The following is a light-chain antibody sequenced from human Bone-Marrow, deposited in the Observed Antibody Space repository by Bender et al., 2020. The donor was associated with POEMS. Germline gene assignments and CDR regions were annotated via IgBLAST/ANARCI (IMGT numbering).Light chain of an antibody. CDR3: AVWDDSLNGWV. Sequence: QSVQTQPPSASGTPGQRVTISCSGGSSNIGAHAVNWYQHLPGTAPKLLIYSGHRRPSEVPDRFSGSRSGTSASLAISGLQAEDEADYYGAVWDDSLNGWVFGGGTKVTV. V-gene: IGLV1-44*01. CDR2: SGH. J-gene: IGLJ3*02. CDR1: SSNIGAHA.